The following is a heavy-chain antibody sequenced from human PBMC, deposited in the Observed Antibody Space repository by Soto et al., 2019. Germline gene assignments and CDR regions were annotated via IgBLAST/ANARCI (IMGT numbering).Heavy chain of an antibody. CDR2: ISWNSGSI. Sequence: GGSLRLSCAASGFTFDDYAMHWVRQAPGKGLEWVSGISWNSGSIGYADSVKGRFTISRDNAKNSLYLQMNSLRAEDTALYYCSRVVVVPAAMSNYYYYYMDVWGKGTTVTVSS. V-gene: IGHV3-9*01. J-gene: IGHJ6*03. CDR1: GFTFDDYA. D-gene: IGHD2-2*01. CDR3: SRVVVVPAAMSNYYYYYMDV.